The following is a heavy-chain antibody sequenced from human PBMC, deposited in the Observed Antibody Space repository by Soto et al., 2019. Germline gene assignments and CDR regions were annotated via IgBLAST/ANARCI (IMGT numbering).Heavy chain of an antibody. CDR3: ARGSAGSESVVVVPAIDFYSFDT. V-gene: IGHV3-33*01. CDR2: IWDDGDKT. D-gene: IGHD2-15*01. Sequence: QVQLVESGGGVVQPGRSLRLSCAASGFTLRSYGMHWVRQAPGKGLEWVAVIWDDGDKTYYADSVKVRFTISRDESKNTVYLHMSSLRGEDTGVYYCARGSAGSESVVVVPAIDFYSFDTWGQGTLVSVSS. J-gene: IGHJ4*02. CDR1: GFTLRSYG.